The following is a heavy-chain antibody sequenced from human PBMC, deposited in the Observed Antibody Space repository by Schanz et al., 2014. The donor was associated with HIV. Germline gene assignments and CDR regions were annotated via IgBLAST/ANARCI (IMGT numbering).Heavy chain of an antibody. Sequence: QVQLVESGGGVVQPGRSLRLSCAASGFTFSSYGMHWVRQAPGKGLEWVAVIWYDGSNKYYADSVKGRFTISRDNSRKTLSLQMNSLRAEDTAVYYCAREDGWFGDIYYFGLDVWGRGTTVTVSS. CDR2: IWYDGSNK. V-gene: IGHV3-33*01. CDR3: AREDGWFGDIYYFGLDV. CDR1: GFTFSSYG. J-gene: IGHJ6*01. D-gene: IGHD3-10*01.